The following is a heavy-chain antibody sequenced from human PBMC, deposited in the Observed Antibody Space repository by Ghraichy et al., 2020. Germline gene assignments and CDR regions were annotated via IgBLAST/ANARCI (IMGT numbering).Heavy chain of an antibody. D-gene: IGHD2-8*01. CDR3: ARGNSDIVLMVYAIPDAFDI. J-gene: IGHJ3*02. CDR1: GFTFSSYG. CDR2: ISYDGSNK. Sequence: GGSLRLSCAASGFTFSSYGMHWVRQAPGKGLEWVAVISYDGSNKYYADSVKGRFTISRDNSKNTLYLQMNSLRAEDTAVYYCARGNSDIVLMVYAIPDAFDIWGQGTMVTVSS. V-gene: IGHV3-30*03.